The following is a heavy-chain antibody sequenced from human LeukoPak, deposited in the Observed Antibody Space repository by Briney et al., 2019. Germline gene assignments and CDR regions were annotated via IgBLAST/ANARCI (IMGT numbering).Heavy chain of an antibody. CDR1: GYTFTSYY. CDR2: INPSGGST. V-gene: IGHV1-46*01. D-gene: IGHD3-10*01. J-gene: IGHJ6*02. CDR3: ARDRDYGSGSYYKKGYYYGMDV. Sequence: ASMKVSCKASGYTFTSYYMHWVRQAPGQGLEWMGIINPSGGSTSYAQKFQGRVTMTRDTSTSTVYMELSSLRSEDTAVYYCARDRDYGSGSYYKKGYYYGMDVWGQGTTVTVSS.